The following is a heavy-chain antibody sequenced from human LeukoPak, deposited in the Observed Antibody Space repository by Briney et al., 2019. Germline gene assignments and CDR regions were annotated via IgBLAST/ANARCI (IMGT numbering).Heavy chain of an antibody. V-gene: IGHV3-30*03. CDR2: ISYDGSNK. CDR1: GFTFSSYG. J-gene: IGHJ5*02. Sequence: GRSLRLSCAASGFTFSSYGMHWVRQAPGKGLEWVAVISYDGSNKYYADSVKGRFTISRDNSKNTLYLQMNSLRAEDTAVYYCARGNDPWGQGTLVTVSS. CDR3: ARGNDP.